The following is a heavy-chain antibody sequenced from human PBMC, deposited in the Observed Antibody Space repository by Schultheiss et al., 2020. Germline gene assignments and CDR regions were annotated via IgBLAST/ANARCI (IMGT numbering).Heavy chain of an antibody. Sequence: SETLSLTCAVYGGSFSGYYWSWIRQPPGKGLEWIGEINHSGSTDYNPSLKSRVTISVDTSKNQFSLKLTSVTAADTAVYYCARATGYSSGWYDYWGQGTLATVSS. CDR1: GGSFSGYY. CDR3: ARATGYSSGWYDY. V-gene: IGHV4-34*01. CDR2: INHSGST. D-gene: IGHD6-19*01. J-gene: IGHJ4*02.